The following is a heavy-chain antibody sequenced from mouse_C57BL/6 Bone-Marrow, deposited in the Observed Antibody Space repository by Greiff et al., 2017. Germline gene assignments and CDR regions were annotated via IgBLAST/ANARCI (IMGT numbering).Heavy chain of an antibody. J-gene: IGHJ3*01. V-gene: IGHV1-54*01. CDR2: INPGSGGT. CDR1: GYAFTNYL. Sequence: QVQLQQSGAELVRPGTSVKVSCKASGYAFTNYLIEWVKQRPGQGLEWIGVINPGSGGTNYNEKFKGKGTLTADKSSSTAYLQLSCLTSKASAVYFCASSRVATVVATRFAYWGQGTLVTVSA. CDR3: ASSRVATVVATRFAY. D-gene: IGHD1-1*01.